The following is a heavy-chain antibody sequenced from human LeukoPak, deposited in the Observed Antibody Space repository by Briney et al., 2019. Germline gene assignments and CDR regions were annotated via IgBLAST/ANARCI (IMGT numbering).Heavy chain of an antibody. CDR3: ARVLPYYYGMDV. CDR2: IYYSGST. J-gene: IGHJ6*02. Sequence: NPSETLPLTCTVSGGSISSYYWSWIRQPPGKGLEWIGYIYYSGSTNYNPSLKSRVTISVDTSKDQFSLKLSSVTAADTAVYYCARVLPYYYGMDVWGQGTTVTVSS. D-gene: IGHD3-3*01. V-gene: IGHV4-59*01. CDR1: GGSISSYY.